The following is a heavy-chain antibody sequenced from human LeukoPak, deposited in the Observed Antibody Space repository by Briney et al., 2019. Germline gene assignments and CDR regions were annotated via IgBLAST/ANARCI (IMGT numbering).Heavy chain of an antibody. CDR1: GGSMTNYY. V-gene: IGHV4-59*01. CDR2: IYYSGGT. CDR3: ARDHEGGNGEPFFDY. D-gene: IGHD1-14*01. Sequence: SETLSLTCTVSGGSMTNYYWSWLRQLPGKGLEWIGYIYYSGGTNYNPSLKSRVTMSVDTSKNQFSLRLSSVTAADTAVYYCARDHEGGNGEPFFDYWGQGTLVTVSS. J-gene: IGHJ4*02.